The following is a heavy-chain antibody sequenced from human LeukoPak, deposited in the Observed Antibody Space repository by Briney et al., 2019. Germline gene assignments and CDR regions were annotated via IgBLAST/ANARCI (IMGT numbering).Heavy chain of an antibody. V-gene: IGHV3-23*01. D-gene: IGHD5-24*01. CDR3: ARDNVRVGSVWRWPQSNTDYYYGMDV. CDR1: GFTFSSYA. Sequence: PGGSLRLSCAASGFTFSSYAMSWVRQAPGKGLEWVSAISGSGGSTYYADSVKGRFTISRDNSENTLYLQMNSLRAEDTAVYYCARDNVRVGSVWRWPQSNTDYYYGMDVWGQGTTVTASS. CDR2: ISGSGGST. J-gene: IGHJ6*02.